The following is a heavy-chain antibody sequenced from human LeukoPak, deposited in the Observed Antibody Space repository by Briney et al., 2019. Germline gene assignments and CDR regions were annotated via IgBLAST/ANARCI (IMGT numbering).Heavy chain of an antibody. D-gene: IGHD3-9*01. J-gene: IGHJ4*02. V-gene: IGHV1-58*01. Sequence: GTSVKVSCKASGFTFTSSAVQWVRQARGQRLEWIGWIVVGSGNTNYAQKFQERVTITRDMSTSTAYMELSSLRSEDTAVYYCAGNPGGYDILTGPNFDYWGLGTLVTVSS. CDR3: AGNPGGYDILTGPNFDY. CDR2: IVVGSGNT. CDR1: GFTFTSSA.